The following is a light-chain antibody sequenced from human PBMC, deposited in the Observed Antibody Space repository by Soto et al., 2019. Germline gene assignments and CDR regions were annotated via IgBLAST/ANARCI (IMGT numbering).Light chain of an antibody. J-gene: IGKJ1*01. V-gene: IGKV2-24*01. Sequence: VLTQTALSSPVTLGQSASISCRSSHGLVHSSGHTYLSWLHQRPGQPPRLLFFKVSERFAGAPDRFSASGAGTHFTLTISSVEAGDVGVYYCLQSTQFPCTFGQGTKVEV. CDR2: KVS. CDR3: LQSTQFPCT. CDR1: HGLVHSSGHTY.